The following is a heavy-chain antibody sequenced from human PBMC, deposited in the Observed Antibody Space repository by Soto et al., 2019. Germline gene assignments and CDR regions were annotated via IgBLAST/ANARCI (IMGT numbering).Heavy chain of an antibody. V-gene: IGHV1-18*01. CDR3: ARDALWFGTYGGPRDDY. CDR2: ISAYNGNT. Sequence: GASVKVSCKASGYTFTSYGISWVRQAPGQGLEWMGWISAYNGNTNYAQKLQGRVTMTTDTSTSTAYMELRSLGSDDTAVYYCARDALWFGTYGGPRDDYWGQGTLVTVSS. J-gene: IGHJ4*02. D-gene: IGHD3-10*01. CDR1: GYTFTSYG.